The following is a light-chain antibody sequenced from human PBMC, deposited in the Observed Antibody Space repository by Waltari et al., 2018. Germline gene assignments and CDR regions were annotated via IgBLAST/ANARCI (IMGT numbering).Light chain of an antibody. V-gene: IGKV4-1*01. CDR1: QNVLYSPHNKNF. CDR2: WAS. CDR3: QQYYSIPWT. J-gene: IGKJ1*01. Sequence: DIVMTQSPDSLAVPLGERATVNCKSSQNVLYSPHNKNFLAWFQQKLGQPPKLLIYWASTRESGVPVRFSGSGSGRDFTLTISSLQAEDVAVYYCQQYYSIPWTFGQGTKVEIK.